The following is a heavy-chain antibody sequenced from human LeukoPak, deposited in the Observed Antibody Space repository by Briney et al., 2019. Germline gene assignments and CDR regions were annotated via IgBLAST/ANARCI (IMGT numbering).Heavy chain of an antibody. J-gene: IGHJ4*02. CDR3: ASSNYDFWSGYYMAGFDY. CDR1: GFTFDDYA. V-gene: IGHV3-43*02. D-gene: IGHD3-3*01. Sequence: GGSPRLSCAASGFTFDDYAMHWVRHAPGKGLEWVSLISGDGGSTYYADSVKGRFTISRDNAKNSLYLQMNSLRAEDTAVYYCASSNYDFWSGYYMAGFDYWGQGTLVTVSS. CDR2: ISGDGGST.